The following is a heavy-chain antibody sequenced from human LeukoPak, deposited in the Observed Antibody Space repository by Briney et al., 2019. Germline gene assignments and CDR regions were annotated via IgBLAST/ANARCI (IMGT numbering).Heavy chain of an antibody. J-gene: IGHJ6*02. V-gene: IGHV4-34*01. D-gene: IGHD6-13*01. CDR1: SGTFSGYY. Sequence: PSETLSLTCTIYSGTFSGYYWSWIRQPPEKGLEWIGEIHHSGSTNYNPSLKSRVTISVDASKNRFSLKLTSVSAADTAVYYCTRGRLRRQQLAPYYYYYGMDVWGQGTTVTVSS. CDR3: TRGRLRRQQLAPYYYYYGMDV. CDR2: IHHSGST.